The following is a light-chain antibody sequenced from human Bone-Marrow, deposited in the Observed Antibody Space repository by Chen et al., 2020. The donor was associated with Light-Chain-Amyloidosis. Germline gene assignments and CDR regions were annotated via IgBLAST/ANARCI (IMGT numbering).Light chain of an antibody. J-gene: IGLJ2*01. CDR2: RDT. Sequence: SYELTQPPSVSVSPGQTARITCSGDDLPTKYAYWYQQKPGQAPVLVIHRDTERPSGISERFSGYSAGTTATLTISGGQAEDEADYHCHSADSNGTYEVIFGGGTKLTVL. CDR1: DLPTKY. CDR3: HSADSNGTYEVI. V-gene: IGLV3-25*03.